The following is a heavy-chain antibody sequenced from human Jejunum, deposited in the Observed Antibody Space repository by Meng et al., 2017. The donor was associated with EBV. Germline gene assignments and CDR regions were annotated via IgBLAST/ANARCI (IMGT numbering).Heavy chain of an antibody. CDR3: AMGPDYAKSGY. Sequence: LLQAPPAQLHPSATLPLTSPVSGGFISSSIYRWGWISQPPVKGFEWIGSICFSDSTHHNPSLKSRVTISADTSKTQFSLSLTSVTAADTAVYYCAMGPDYAKSGYWGQGTLVTVSS. CDR2: ICFSDST. V-gene: IGHV4-39*01. D-gene: IGHD4-17*01. CDR1: GGFISSSIYR. J-gene: IGHJ4*02.